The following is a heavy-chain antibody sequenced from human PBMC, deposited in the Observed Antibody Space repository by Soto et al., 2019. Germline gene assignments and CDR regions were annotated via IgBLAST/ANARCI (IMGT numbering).Heavy chain of an antibody. D-gene: IGHD1-7*01. CDR3: ARYFNWNSPQIS. Sequence: GGSLRLSCAASGFSFSNYWMKWVRQAPGKGLEWVANIKQDGSEKYYVDSVKGRFTISRDKAMNSLYLQMTSLRAEDTAVYYCARYFNWNSPQISWGQGTLVTVSS. J-gene: IGHJ5*02. CDR2: IKQDGSEK. CDR1: GFSFSNYW. V-gene: IGHV3-7*05.